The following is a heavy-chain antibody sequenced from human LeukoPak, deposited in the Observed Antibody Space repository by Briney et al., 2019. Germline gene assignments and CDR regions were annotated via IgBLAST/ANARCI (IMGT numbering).Heavy chain of an antibody. J-gene: IGHJ5*02. CDR3: ARASGYCSSTSCYGVFHRNWFDP. Sequence: PSETLSLTCAVYGGSFSGHYWSWIRQPPGKGLEWIGEINHSGSTNYNPSLKSRVTISVDTSKNQFSLKLSSVTAADTAVYYCARASGYCSSTSCYGVFHRNWFDPWGRGTLVTVSS. V-gene: IGHV4-34*01. D-gene: IGHD2-2*01. CDR2: INHSGST. CDR1: GGSFSGHY.